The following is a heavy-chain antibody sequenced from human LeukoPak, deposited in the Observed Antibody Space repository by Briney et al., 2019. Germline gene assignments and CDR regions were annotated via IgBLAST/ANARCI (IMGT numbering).Heavy chain of an antibody. CDR1: GYTFTSYG. CDR3: ARDFSNFGDF. J-gene: IGHJ4*02. V-gene: IGHV1-18*01. Sequence: GASVKVSCKTSGYTFTSYGVSWVRQAPGQGLAWMGWISGYNGVTRYPQTFQDRITMTTDTSASTAYMELKNLTSDDTAVYFCARDFSNFGDFWGQGTLITVSA. D-gene: IGHD3-3*01. CDR2: ISGYNGVT.